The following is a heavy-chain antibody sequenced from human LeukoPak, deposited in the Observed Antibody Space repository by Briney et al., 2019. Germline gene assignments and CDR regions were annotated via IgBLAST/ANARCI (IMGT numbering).Heavy chain of an antibody. CDR1: GFTFDDYA. CDR2: ISWNSGSI. Sequence: GGSLRLSCAASGFTFDDYAMHWVRQAPGKGLEWVSGISWNSGSIGYADSVKGRFTISRDNAKNSLYLQMNSLRAEDTALYYCAKDLSSFGVVIEINYYYGMDVWGQGTTVTVS. J-gene: IGHJ6*02. CDR3: AKDLSSFGVVIEINYYYGMDV. D-gene: IGHD3-3*01. V-gene: IGHV3-9*01.